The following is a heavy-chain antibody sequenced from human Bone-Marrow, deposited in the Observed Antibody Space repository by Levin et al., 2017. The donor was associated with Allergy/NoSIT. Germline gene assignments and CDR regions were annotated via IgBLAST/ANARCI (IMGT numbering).Heavy chain of an antibody. J-gene: IGHJ2*01. D-gene: IGHD3-16*01. CDR2: LSASDYKA. Sequence: GGSLRLSCAASGFTFSIYAMSWVRQAPGKGLEWVSALSASDYKAYYADSVKGRFTISRDNSKNTLYLQMNSLRAEDTAVYYCAKDLGWYFDLWGRGTLVTVSS. CDR3: AKDLGWYFDL. CDR1: GFTFSIYA. V-gene: IGHV3-23*01.